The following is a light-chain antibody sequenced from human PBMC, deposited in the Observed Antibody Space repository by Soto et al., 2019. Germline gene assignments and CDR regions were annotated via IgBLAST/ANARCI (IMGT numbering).Light chain of an antibody. CDR3: RSYAGSSTLE. V-gene: IGLV2-23*01. CDR2: EGS. J-gene: IGLJ2*01. CDR1: SSDVGSYNL. Sequence: QSALTQPASVSGSPGQSITISCTGTSSDVGSYNLVSWYQQHPGKAPKLMIYEGSKRPSGVSNRFSGSKSGNTASLTISGLQAEDEADYYCRSYAGSSTLEFGGGTKLTVL.